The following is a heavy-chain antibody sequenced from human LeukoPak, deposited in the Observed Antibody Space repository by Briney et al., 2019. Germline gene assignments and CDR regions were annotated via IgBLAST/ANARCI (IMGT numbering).Heavy chain of an antibody. CDR3: AKDYSSSWYIVGATNYFDY. V-gene: IGHV3-30*02. Sequence: GGSLRLSCIVSGFTFSRYGMHWVRQAPGKGLEWVAFIRYDGSNKYYADSVKGRFTISRDNSKNTLYLQMNSLRAEDTAVYYCAKDYSSSWYIVGATNYFDYWGQGTLVTVSS. D-gene: IGHD1-26*01. CDR1: GFTFSRYG. CDR2: IRYDGSNK. J-gene: IGHJ4*02.